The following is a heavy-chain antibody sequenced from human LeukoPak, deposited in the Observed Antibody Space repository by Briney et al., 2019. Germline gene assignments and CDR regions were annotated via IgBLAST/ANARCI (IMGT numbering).Heavy chain of an antibody. V-gene: IGHV3-21*01. D-gene: IGHD3-22*01. J-gene: IGHJ4*02. Sequence: SGGSLRLSCAASGFTFSDYIMNWVRQAPGKGLEWFASVTTVSSYIYYADSMRGRFTISRDNAKNSLFLQMNSLGAEDTAVYYCARLRRNSDRSDFFYYYDHWGQGTLVTVSS. CDR2: VTTVSSYI. CDR1: GFTFSDYI. CDR3: ARLRRNSDRSDFFYYYDH.